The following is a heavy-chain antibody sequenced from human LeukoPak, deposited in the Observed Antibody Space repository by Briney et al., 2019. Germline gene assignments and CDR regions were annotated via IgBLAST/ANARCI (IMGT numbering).Heavy chain of an antibody. CDR2: IYTGGTT. CDR3: ARDSSSYYFDY. V-gene: IGHV3-66*01. Sequence: GGSLRLSGAASGFSVTSNHMNWVRQAPGKGLEWVSIIYTGGTTHYADSLNDRFTISRDDSINTLYLQMNSLRAEDTAVYYCARDSSSYYFDYWGQGTLVTVSS. J-gene: IGHJ4*02. D-gene: IGHD6-6*01. CDR1: GFSVTSNH.